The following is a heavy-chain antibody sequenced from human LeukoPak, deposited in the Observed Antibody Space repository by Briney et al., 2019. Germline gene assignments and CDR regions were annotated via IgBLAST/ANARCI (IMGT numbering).Heavy chain of an antibody. CDR2: INPNSGGT. D-gene: IGHD2-2*01. CDR3: ARRDSGYCSSTSCYALYGMDV. Sequence: ASVKVSCKASGYTFTGYYMHWVRQAPGQGLEWMGWINPNSGGTNYAQKFQGRVTMTRDTSISTAYMELSRLRSDDTAVYYCARRDSGYCSSTSCYALYGMDVWGQGTTVTVSS. CDR1: GYTFTGYY. V-gene: IGHV1-2*02. J-gene: IGHJ6*02.